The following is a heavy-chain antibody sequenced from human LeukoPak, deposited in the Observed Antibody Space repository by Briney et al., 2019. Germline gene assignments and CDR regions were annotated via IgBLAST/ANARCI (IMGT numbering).Heavy chain of an antibody. V-gene: IGHV3-30*04. CDR1: GFTFNNYA. J-gene: IGHJ4*02. Sequence: GGSLRLSCAASGFTFNNYALHWVRQAPGKGLEWVAVISYDGSNKYYADSVKGRFTISRDNAKKSLFLQMTSLRAEDTSVYYCAREGDGYNSPIDYWGQGTLVTVSS. CDR3: AREGDGYNSPIDY. D-gene: IGHD5-24*01. CDR2: ISYDGSNK.